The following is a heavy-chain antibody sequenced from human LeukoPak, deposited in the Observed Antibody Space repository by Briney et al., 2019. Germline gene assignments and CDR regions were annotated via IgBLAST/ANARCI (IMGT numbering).Heavy chain of an antibody. J-gene: IGHJ5*02. Sequence: ASVKVSCKASGYTFTSYYMHWVRQAPGQGLEWMGIINPSGGSTSYAQKFQGRVTMTRDTSISTAYMELSRLRSDDTAVYYCARGRRAGVMVAATPWGQGTLVTVSS. D-gene: IGHD2-15*01. CDR2: INPSGGST. V-gene: IGHV1-46*01. CDR3: ARGRRAGVMVAATP. CDR1: GYTFTSYY.